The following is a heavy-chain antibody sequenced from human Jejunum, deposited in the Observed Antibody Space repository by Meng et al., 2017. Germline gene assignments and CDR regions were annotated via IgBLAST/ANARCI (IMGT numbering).Heavy chain of an antibody. V-gene: IGHV3-7*01. CDR2: IDQDVSEK. J-gene: IGHJ3*02. CDR1: GFTFSNYW. Sequence: GGSLRLSCAASGFTFSNYWMSWVRQAPGKGLEWVANIDQDVSEKNYVDSVKGRFTISRDNAKKSLYLQMNSLRVEDTAVYYCARDKGYSTFDMWGQGTKVTVSS. D-gene: IGHD2-15*01. CDR3: ARDKGYSTFDM.